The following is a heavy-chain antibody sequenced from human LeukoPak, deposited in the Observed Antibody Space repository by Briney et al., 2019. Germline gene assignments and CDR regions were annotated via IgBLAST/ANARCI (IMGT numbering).Heavy chain of an antibody. J-gene: IGHJ4*02. Sequence: SETPSLTRPVSGGSLTSFYRDWIRAPPGEGLGWIGHIYYSGSTNYNPSLMGRVTILVDTSKNQFSLRLTSVTAADTAVYYCARQISSASVAFDYWGQGALVTVSS. CDR1: GGSLTSFY. CDR2: IYYSGST. CDR3: ARQISSASVAFDY. D-gene: IGHD6-6*01. V-gene: IGHV4-59*01.